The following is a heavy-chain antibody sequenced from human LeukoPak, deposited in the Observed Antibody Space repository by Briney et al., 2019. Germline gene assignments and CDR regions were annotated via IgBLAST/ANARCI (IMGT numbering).Heavy chain of an antibody. CDR1: GDSINDYY. CDR3: ARRKAKTPNYFDY. CDR2: IYYSGNK. Sequence: PSETLSLTCTVSGDSINDYYWTWIRQPPGKGLEWIGYIYYSGNKNYNPSLKSRVTISLDTSKNQFSLKLTSVTAADTAMYYCARRKAKTPNYFDYWGQGALVTVSS. J-gene: IGHJ4*02. V-gene: IGHV4-59*08.